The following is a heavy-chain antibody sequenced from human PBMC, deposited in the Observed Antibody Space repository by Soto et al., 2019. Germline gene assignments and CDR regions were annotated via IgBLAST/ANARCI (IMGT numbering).Heavy chain of an antibody. D-gene: IGHD6-6*01. Sequence: TLCLTCSVSGGSITSVDHYWSWIRQPPGKGLEWIGYIYYSGSTYYNPSLKSRVTISIDTSRNQFSLKLSSVTAADTAVYYCARSPYSSSSLDWFDPWGQGMLVTVSS. J-gene: IGHJ5*02. V-gene: IGHV4-30-4*01. CDR1: GGSITSVDHY. CDR2: IYYSGST. CDR3: ARSPYSSSSLDWFDP.